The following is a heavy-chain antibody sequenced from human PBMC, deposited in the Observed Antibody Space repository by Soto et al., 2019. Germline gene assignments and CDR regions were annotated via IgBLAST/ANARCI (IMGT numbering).Heavy chain of an antibody. CDR1: GFTFDDYA. CDR3: AKDIESEYQLPHFDY. D-gene: IGHD2-2*01. J-gene: IGHJ4*02. CDR2: ISWNSGSI. V-gene: IGHV3-9*01. Sequence: GGSLRLSCAASGFTFDDYAMHWVRQAPGKGLEWVSGISWNSGSIGYADSVKGRFTISRDNAKNSLYLQMNSLRAEDTALYYCAKDIESEYQLPHFDYWGQGTLVTVSS.